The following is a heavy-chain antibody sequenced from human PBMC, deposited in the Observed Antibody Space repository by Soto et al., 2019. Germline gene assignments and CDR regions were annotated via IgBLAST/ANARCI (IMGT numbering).Heavy chain of an antibody. CDR1: GFTFSSYA. D-gene: IGHD3-22*01. CDR3: ALSPQRYYASSGYPYNWFDT. CDR2: ISGSGGST. J-gene: IGHJ5*02. V-gene: IGHV3-23*01. Sequence: PGGSLRLSCAASGFTFSSYAMSWVRQAPGKGLEWVSAISGSGGSTYYADSVKGRFTISRDNSKNTLYLQMNSLRAEDTAVYYCALSPQRYYASSGYPYNWFDTWGQGTLVTVSS.